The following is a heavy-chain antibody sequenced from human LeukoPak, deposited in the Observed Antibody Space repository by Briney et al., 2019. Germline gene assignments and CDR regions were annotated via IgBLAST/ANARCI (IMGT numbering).Heavy chain of an antibody. CDR2: IIPILGIA. CDR3: ARGSPLGYCSSTSCYSAEPNWFDP. J-gene: IGHJ5*02. Sequence: SVKVSCKASGGTFSSYTISWVRQAPGQGLEWMGRIIPILGIANYAQKFQGRVTITADKSTSTAYMELSSLRSEDTAVYYCARGSPLGYCSSTSCYSAEPNWFDPWGQGTLVTVSS. V-gene: IGHV1-69*02. D-gene: IGHD2-2*01. CDR1: GGTFSSYT.